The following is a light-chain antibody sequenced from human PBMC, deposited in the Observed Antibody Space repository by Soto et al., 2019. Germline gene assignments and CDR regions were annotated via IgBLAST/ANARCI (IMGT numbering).Light chain of an antibody. CDR3: MQALQSPRT. J-gene: IGKJ1*01. V-gene: IGKV2-28*01. Sequence: DIVMTQSPLSLPVTPGEAASISCRSSQSLLHSNGYNFLDWYLQKPGQSPQILINLGSNRSSGVPVRFSGSGSGTDFTLKISRVEDEDVGVYYCMQALQSPRTFGQGTKVEIK. CDR1: QSLLHSNGYNF. CDR2: LGS.